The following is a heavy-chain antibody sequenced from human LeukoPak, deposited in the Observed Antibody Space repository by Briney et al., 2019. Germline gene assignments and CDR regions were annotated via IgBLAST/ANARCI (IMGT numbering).Heavy chain of an antibody. CDR3: ARISSGWYSDY. J-gene: IGHJ4*02. Sequence: GGSLRLSCAASGFTFSSYWMHWVRQAPGKGLVWVSRINSDGSRTSYADSAKGRFTISRDNAKNTLNLQMNSLRAEDTAVYYCARISSGWYSDYWGQGTLVTVSA. CDR1: GFTFSSYW. D-gene: IGHD6-19*01. CDR2: INSDGSRT. V-gene: IGHV3-74*01.